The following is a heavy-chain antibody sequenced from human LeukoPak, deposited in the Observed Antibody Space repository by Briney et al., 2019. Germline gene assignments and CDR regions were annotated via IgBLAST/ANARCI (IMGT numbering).Heavy chain of an antibody. D-gene: IGHD3-10*01. CDR2: ISSSGSTI. CDR3: ARDRSYYGSGSGLYYYYYYMDV. CDR1: GFTFSDYY. Sequence: GGSLRLSCAASGFTFSDYYMSWIRQAPGKGLEWVSYISSSGSTIYYADSVKGRFTISRDNAKNSLYLQMNSLRAEDTAVYYCARDRSYYGSGSGLYYYYYYMDVWGKGTTVTISS. V-gene: IGHV3-11*01. J-gene: IGHJ6*03.